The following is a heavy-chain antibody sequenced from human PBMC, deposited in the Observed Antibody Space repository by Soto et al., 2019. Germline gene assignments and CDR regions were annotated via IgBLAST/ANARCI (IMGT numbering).Heavy chain of an antibody. CDR1: GYTFTSYA. D-gene: IGHD1-26*01. V-gene: IGHV1-3*01. CDR2: INAGNGNT. CDR3: ARDAPSAIVGATPAFDI. Sequence: ASVKVSCKASGYTFTSYAMHWVRQAPGQRLEWMGWINAGNGNTKYSQKFQGRVTITRDTSASTAYMELSSLRSEDTAVYYCARDAPSAIVGATPAFDIWGQGTMVTVSS. J-gene: IGHJ3*02.